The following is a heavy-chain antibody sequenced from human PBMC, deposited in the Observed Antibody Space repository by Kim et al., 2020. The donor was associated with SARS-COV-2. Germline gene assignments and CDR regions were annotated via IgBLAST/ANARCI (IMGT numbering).Heavy chain of an antibody. CDR3: ARNPGLYYYDSSGLYFDL. CDR1: GFTVSSNY. V-gene: IGHV3-53*01. D-gene: IGHD3-22*01. Sequence: GGSLRLSCAASGFTVSSNYMSWVRQAPGKGLEWVSVIYSGGSTYYADSVKGRFTISRDNSKNTLYLQMNSLRAEDTAVYYCARNPGLYYYDSSGLYFDLWGRGTLVTVSS. CDR2: IYSGGST. J-gene: IGHJ2*01.